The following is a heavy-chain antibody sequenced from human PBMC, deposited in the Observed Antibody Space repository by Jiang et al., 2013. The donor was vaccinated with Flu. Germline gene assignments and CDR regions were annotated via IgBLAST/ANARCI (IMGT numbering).Heavy chain of an antibody. J-gene: IGHJ4*02. Sequence: GLVQPGGSLRLSCAATGYTVGNNYMSWVRQAPGKGLEWVSVIYSGGDTDYAGSVKGRFTISRDSSKNTLYLQMNSLRVEDTAVYYCARRRGWGQGTLVTVSS. CDR3: ARRRG. CDR2: IYSGGDT. V-gene: IGHV3-66*02. CDR1: GYTVGNNY.